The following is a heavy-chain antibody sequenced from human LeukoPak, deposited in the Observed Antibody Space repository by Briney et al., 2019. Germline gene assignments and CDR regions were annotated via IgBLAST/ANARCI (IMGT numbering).Heavy chain of an antibody. CDR1: GFTFSSYG. V-gene: IGHV3-30*18. CDR3: AKDLGYSSSWYMGPDY. D-gene: IGHD6-13*01. Sequence: GGSLRLSCAASGFTFSSYGMHWVRQAPGKGLEWVAVISYDGSNKYYADSVKGRFTISRDNSKNTLYLQMNSLRAEDTAVYYCAKDLGYSSSWYMGPDYWGQGTLVTVSS. J-gene: IGHJ4*02. CDR2: ISYDGSNK.